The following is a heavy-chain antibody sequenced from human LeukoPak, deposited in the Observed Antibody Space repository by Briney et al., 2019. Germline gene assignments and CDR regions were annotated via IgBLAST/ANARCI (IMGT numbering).Heavy chain of an antibody. D-gene: IGHD3-22*01. Sequence: GGSLRLTCAASGFTFSSYSMNWVRQAPGKGLEWVSYISSSSSTIYYADSVKGRFTISRDNAKNSLYLQMNSLKTEDTAVYYCTTAPVYYYDSSGYYYYWGQGTLVTVSS. CDR1: GFTFSSYS. CDR3: TTAPVYYYDSSGYYYY. V-gene: IGHV3-48*01. J-gene: IGHJ4*02. CDR2: ISSSSSTI.